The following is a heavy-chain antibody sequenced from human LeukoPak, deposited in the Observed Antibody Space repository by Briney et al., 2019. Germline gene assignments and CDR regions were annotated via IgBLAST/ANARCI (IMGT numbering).Heavy chain of an antibody. V-gene: IGHV3-23*01. CDR2: ISGSGGST. CDR1: GFTFSSYA. Sequence: QAGGSLRLSCAASGFTFSSYAMSWVRQAPGKGLEWVSAISGSGGSTYYADSVKGRFTISRDNSKNTLYLQMNSLRAEDTAVYYCAKDSDPITMIVVAWFPSDYWGQGTLVTVSS. CDR3: AKDSDPITMIVVAWFPSDY. D-gene: IGHD3-22*01. J-gene: IGHJ4*02.